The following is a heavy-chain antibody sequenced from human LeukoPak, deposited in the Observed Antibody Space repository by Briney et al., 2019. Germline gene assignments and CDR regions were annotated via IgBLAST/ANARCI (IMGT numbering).Heavy chain of an antibody. V-gene: IGHV3-23*01. D-gene: IGHD3-9*01. CDR3: ARGGAGGYYDIMSGYLAIDY. Sequence: GGSLRLSCAASGFTFSSYAMSWVRQAPGKGLEWVSAISGSGGSTYYADSVKGRFTISRDNSKNTLYLQMNSLRAEDTAVYYCARGGAGGYYDIMSGYLAIDYWGQGILVTVSS. CDR1: GFTFSSYA. CDR2: ISGSGGST. J-gene: IGHJ4*02.